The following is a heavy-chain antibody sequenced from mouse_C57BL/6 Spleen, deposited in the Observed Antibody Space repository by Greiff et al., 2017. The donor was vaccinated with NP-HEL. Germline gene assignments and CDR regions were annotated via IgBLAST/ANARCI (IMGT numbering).Heavy chain of an antibody. V-gene: IGHV1-82*01. CDR1: GYAFSSSW. CDR2: IYPGDGDT. D-gene: IGHD2-5*01. J-gene: IGHJ4*01. Sequence: VKLVESGPELVKPGASVKISCKASGYAFSSSWMNWVKQRPGKGLEWIGRIYPGDGDTNYNGKFKGKATLTADKSSSTAYMQLSSLTSEDSAVYFCARESNYLYYYAMDYWGQGTSVTVSS. CDR3: ARESNYLYYYAMDY.